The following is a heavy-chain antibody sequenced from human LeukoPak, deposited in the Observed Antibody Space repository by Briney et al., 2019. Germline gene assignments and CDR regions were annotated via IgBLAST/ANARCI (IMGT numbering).Heavy chain of an antibody. CDR2: IYYSGST. V-gene: IGHV4-59*01. J-gene: IGHJ4*02. CDR3: AGTYYYDSSGYYHYSL. D-gene: IGHD3-22*01. Sequence: SETLPLTCTVSGGSISSYYWSRIRQPPGKGLEWIGYIYYSGSTNYNPSLKSRVTISVDTSKNQFSLKLSSVAAADTAVYYCAGTYYYDSSGYYHYSLWGQGTLVTVSS. CDR1: GGSISSYY.